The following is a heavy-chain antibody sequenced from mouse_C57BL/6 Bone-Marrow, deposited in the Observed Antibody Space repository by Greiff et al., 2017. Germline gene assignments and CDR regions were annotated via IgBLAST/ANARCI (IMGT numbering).Heavy chain of an antibody. Sequence: DVQLQESGAELVRPGASVKLSCTASGFNIKDDYMHWVKQRPEQGLEWIGWIDPENGDTEYDSKFQGKATITADTSSNTAYLQLSSLTSEDTAVYDCTTRGSANYYAMDYWGQGTSVTVSS. CDR2: IDPENGDT. D-gene: IGHD6-1*01. CDR1: GFNIKDDY. V-gene: IGHV14-4*01. J-gene: IGHJ4*01. CDR3: TTRGSANYYAMDY.